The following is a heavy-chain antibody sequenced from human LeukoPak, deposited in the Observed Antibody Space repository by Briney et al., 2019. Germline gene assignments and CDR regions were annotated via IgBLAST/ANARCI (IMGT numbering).Heavy chain of an antibody. D-gene: IGHD3-16*01. CDR2: ISSSSSYI. CDR3: ARTGYGYNYFDY. V-gene: IGHV3-21*01. CDR1: GFTFSRNS. Sequence: GGGLVKPGGSLRLSCAASGFTFSRNSMTWVRQAPGKGLEWVSSISSSSSYIYYADSVKGRFTISRDNAKNSLYLQMNSLRAEDTAVYYCARTGYGYNYFDYWGQGTLVTVSS. J-gene: IGHJ4*02.